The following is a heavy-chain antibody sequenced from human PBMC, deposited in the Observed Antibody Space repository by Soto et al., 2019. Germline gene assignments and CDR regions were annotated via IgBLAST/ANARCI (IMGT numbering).Heavy chain of an antibody. Sequence: QVPLVESGGGVVQPGRSLRLSCAAAGFTFSIYGMHWVRQAPGKGLEWVAVIWYDGSNKNYADYVKGRFNISRYNYKNTMYVKMNRLIAEDMDGYYCAREYYGDYGFDYWGQGTLVTVSS. CDR1: GFTFSIYG. V-gene: IGHV3-33*01. J-gene: IGHJ4*02. D-gene: IGHD4-17*01. CDR2: IWYDGSNK. CDR3: AREYYGDYGFDY.